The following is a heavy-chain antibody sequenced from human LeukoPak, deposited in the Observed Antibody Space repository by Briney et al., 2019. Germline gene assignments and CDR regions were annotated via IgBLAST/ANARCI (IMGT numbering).Heavy chain of an antibody. Sequence: GGSLRLSCAASGFTFSTYAMSWVRQAPGKGLEWVANIKQDGSEKYYVDSVKGRFTISRDNAKNSLYLQMNSLRAEDTAVYYCARDVGPTGCDWGQGTLVTVSS. J-gene: IGHJ4*02. D-gene: IGHD2-15*01. CDR1: GFTFSTYA. V-gene: IGHV3-7*03. CDR2: IKQDGSEK. CDR3: ARDVGPTGCD.